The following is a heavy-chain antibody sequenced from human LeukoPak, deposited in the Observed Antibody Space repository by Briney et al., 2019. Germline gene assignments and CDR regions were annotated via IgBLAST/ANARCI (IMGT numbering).Heavy chain of an antibody. CDR2: ISSSGSTI. J-gene: IGHJ5*02. Sequence: GSLRLSCAASGFTFSSYEMNWVRQAPGKGLEWVSYISSSGSTIYYADSVKGRFTISRDNAKNSLYLQMNSLRAEDTAVYYCAPLRGIVVVPAASEGAINWFDPWGQGTLVTVSS. CDR3: APLRGIVVVPAASEGAINWFDP. D-gene: IGHD2-2*01. V-gene: IGHV3-48*03. CDR1: GFTFSSYE.